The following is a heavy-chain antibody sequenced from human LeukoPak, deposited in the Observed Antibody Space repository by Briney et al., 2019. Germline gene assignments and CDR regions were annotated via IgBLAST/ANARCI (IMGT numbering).Heavy chain of an antibody. Sequence: GGSLRLSCAASGFTFSSYWMSWVRQAPGKGLEWVANIKQDGSEKYYVDSVKGRFTISRDNSKNTLYLQMNSLRAEDTAVYYCAKGITTDDYWGQGTLVTVSS. V-gene: IGHV3-7*01. J-gene: IGHJ4*02. CDR1: GFTFSSYW. CDR2: IKQDGSEK. CDR3: AKGITTDDY. D-gene: IGHD4-11*01.